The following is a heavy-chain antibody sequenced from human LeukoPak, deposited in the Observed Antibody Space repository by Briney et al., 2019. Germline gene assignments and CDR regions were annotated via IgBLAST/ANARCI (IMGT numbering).Heavy chain of an antibody. CDR1: GFTLSNYW. CDR3: ARGGSSSCPD. V-gene: IGHV3-7*01. Sequence: TGGSLRLSCAASGFTLSNYWMNWVRQAPGKGLEWVASIKQDGSEKNYVDSVKGRFTISRDNAKNSLYLQMNSLRAEDTAVYYCARGGSSSCPDWGQGTLVTVSS. J-gene: IGHJ4*02. D-gene: IGHD6-6*01. CDR2: IKQDGSEK.